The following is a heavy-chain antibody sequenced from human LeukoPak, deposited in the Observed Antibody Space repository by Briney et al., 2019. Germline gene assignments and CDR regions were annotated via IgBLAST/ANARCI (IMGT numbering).Heavy chain of an antibody. D-gene: IGHD6-13*01. CDR1: GGTFSSYA. J-gene: IGHJ3*02. CDR2: IIPIFGTA. V-gene: IGHV1-69*13. Sequence: GASVKVSCKASGGTFSSYAISWVRQAPGQGLEWMGGIIPIFGTANYAQKFQGRVTITADESTSTAYMELSSLRSEDTAVYYCARGLIAAAGPRKGAFDIWGQGTMVTVSS. CDR3: ARGLIAAAGPRKGAFDI.